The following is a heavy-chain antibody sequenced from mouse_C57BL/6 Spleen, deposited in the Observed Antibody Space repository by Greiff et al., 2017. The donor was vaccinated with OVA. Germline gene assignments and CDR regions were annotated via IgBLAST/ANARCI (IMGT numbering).Heavy chain of an antibody. CDR3: ARSTTVVDDYAKDY. V-gene: IGHV1-54*01. J-gene: IGHJ4*01. CDR2: INPGSGGT. CDR1: GYAFTNYL. Sequence: VQLQQSGAELVRPGTSVKVSCKASGYAFTNYLIEWVKQRPGQGLEWIGVINPGSGGTNYNEKFKGKATLTADKSSSTASMQHSSLTSEDPAVYFSARSTTVVDDYAKDYWGQGTSVTVSS. D-gene: IGHD1-1*01.